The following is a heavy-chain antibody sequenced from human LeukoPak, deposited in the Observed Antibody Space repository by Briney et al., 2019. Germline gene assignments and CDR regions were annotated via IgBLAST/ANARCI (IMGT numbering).Heavy chain of an antibody. D-gene: IGHD3-3*01. CDR2: IYYSGST. V-gene: IGHV4-59*01. CDR1: GGSITNYY. CDR3: ARDASEAFWSDYSPTYFYYYYMDV. J-gene: IGHJ6*03. Sequence: PSETLSLTCTISGGSITNYYWSWIRQPPGKGLEWIGYIYYSGSTSYNPSLKSRVTISVDTSKNQFSLKLSSVTAADTAVYYCARDASEAFWSDYSPTYFYYYYMDVWGKGTTVTVSS.